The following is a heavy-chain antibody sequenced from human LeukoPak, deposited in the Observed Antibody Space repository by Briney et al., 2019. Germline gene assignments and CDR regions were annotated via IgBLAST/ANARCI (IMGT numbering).Heavy chain of an antibody. V-gene: IGHV3-21*01. D-gene: IGHD6-13*01. Sequence: GGSLRLSCEASGFTFSTFAMIWVRQPPGKGLEWVSSIFPSGGEIHYADSVRGRFTISRDNAKNSLYLQMNSLRAEDTAVYYCARGGRGIAAGFDYWGQGTLVTVSS. CDR3: ARGGRGIAAGFDY. J-gene: IGHJ4*02. CDR1: GFTFSTFA. CDR2: IFPSGGEI.